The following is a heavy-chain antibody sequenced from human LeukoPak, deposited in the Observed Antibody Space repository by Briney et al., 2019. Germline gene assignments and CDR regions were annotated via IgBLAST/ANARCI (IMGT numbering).Heavy chain of an antibody. Sequence: GGSLRLSCAASGFTFSSYWMSWVRQAPGKGLEWLSYITSTSDIIYYADSVKGRFTISRDNGKNSLYLQMNSLRAEDTAVYYCARVRRGYSYGHDYWGQGTLVTVSS. CDR1: GFTFSSYW. V-gene: IGHV3-48*01. CDR3: ARVRRGYSYGHDY. J-gene: IGHJ4*02. D-gene: IGHD5-18*01. CDR2: ITSTSDII.